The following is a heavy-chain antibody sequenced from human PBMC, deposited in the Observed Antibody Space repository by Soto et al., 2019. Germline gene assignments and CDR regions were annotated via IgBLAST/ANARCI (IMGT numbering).Heavy chain of an antibody. D-gene: IGHD3-10*01. CDR2: IYYTGYT. CDR3: ARVKWFGESGFDY. J-gene: IGHJ4*02. CDR1: GGSISSYY. V-gene: IGHV4-59*01. Sequence: QVQLQESGPGLVKPSETLSLTCTVSGGSISSYYWSWIRQSPGKGLEWIGYIYYTGYTNYNPSLKIRVTISVDSAKHQFSPNVSSVTGADTAVYYCARVKWFGESGFDYWGQGTLFTFSS.